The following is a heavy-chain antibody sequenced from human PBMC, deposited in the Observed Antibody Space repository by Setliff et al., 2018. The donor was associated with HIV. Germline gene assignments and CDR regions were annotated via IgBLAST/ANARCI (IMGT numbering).Heavy chain of an antibody. CDR2: ISSYNDNT. CDR1: GYSFTNYG. J-gene: IGHJ3*02. V-gene: IGHV1-18*01. CDR3: ARGVTLVRGGRGDI. Sequence: GASVKVSCKASGYSFTNYGISWVRQAPGQGLEWMGWISSYNDNTNYALNLQGRVTITADESTSTAYMELSSLRSEDTAVYYCARGVTLVRGGRGDIWGQGTMVTVS. D-gene: IGHD3-10*01.